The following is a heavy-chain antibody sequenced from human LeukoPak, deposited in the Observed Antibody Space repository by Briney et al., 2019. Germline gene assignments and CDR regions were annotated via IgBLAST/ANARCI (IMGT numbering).Heavy chain of an antibody. CDR2: IYYSGST. Sequence: SETLSLTCTVSGGSISSGDYYWGWIRQPPGKGLEWIGYIYYSGSTYYNPSLKSRLTISVDTSKNQFSLKLSSVTAADTAVYYCARSSGYYYVADKYFDYWGQGTLVTVSS. V-gene: IGHV4-30-4*01. CDR1: GGSISSGDYY. D-gene: IGHD3-22*01. J-gene: IGHJ4*02. CDR3: ARSSGYYYVADKYFDY.